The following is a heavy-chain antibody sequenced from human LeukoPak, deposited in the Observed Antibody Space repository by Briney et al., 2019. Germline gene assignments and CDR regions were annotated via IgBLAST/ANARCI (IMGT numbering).Heavy chain of an antibody. CDR3: ASSGYCGGDCYSDYYYYYGMDV. Sequence: ASVKVSCKTSGYTFISYGISWVRQAPGQGLEWMGWISAYNGNTNYAQKLQGRVTMTTETSTSTAYMELRSLRSDDTAVYYCASSGYCGGDCYSDYYYYYGMDVWGQGTTVTVSS. D-gene: IGHD2-21*02. V-gene: IGHV1-18*01. CDR2: ISAYNGNT. CDR1: GYTFISYG. J-gene: IGHJ6*02.